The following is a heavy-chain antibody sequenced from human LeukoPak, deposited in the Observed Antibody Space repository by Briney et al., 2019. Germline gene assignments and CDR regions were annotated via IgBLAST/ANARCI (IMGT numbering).Heavy chain of an antibody. Sequence: SETLSLTCAVSGGSISSGGYSWSWIRQPPGKGLEWIGYIYHSGSTYYNPSLKSRVTISVDRSKNQLSLKLSSVTAADTAVYYCASLRLGELSLDYWGQGTLVTVSS. J-gene: IGHJ4*02. V-gene: IGHV4-30-2*01. CDR2: IYHSGST. CDR1: GGSISSGGYS. D-gene: IGHD3-16*02. CDR3: ASLRLGELSLDY.